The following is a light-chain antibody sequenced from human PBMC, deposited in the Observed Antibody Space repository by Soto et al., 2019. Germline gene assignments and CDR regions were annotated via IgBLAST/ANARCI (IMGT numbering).Light chain of an antibody. CDR1: QRVSSSY. Sequence: EIVLTQSPGTLSLSPGERAALSCRASQRVSSSYLAWYQQKPGQAPRLLIYGASSRATGIPDRFSGSGSGTDFTLPISRLEPEDFAVYYCQQYGSSPLTFGGGTTVYIK. J-gene: IGKJ4*01. V-gene: IGKV3-20*01. CDR3: QQYGSSPLT. CDR2: GAS.